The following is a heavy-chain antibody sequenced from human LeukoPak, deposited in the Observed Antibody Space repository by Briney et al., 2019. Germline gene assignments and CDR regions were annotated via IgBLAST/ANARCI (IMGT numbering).Heavy chain of an antibody. CDR2: IIPILGIA. CDR3: TRDLLGFATTPLSD. V-gene: IGHV1-69*04. CDR1: GGTFSSYA. Sequence: GPPVKVSCKASGGTFSSYAISWVRQAPGQGLEWMGRIIPILGIANYAQKFQGRVTMTRDTSISTAFMELTRLTSDDTAVYYCTRDLLGFATTPLSDWGQGTLVTVSS. J-gene: IGHJ4*02. D-gene: IGHD4-17*01.